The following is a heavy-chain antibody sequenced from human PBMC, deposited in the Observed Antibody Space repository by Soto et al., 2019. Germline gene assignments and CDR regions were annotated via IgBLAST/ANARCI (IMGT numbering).Heavy chain of an antibody. CDR3: ARHIVATHLFDY. CDR1: GGSISSSSYY. V-gene: IGHV4-39*01. J-gene: IGHJ4*02. D-gene: IGHD5-12*01. CDR2: IYYSGST. Sequence: SETLSLTCTVSGGSISSSSYYWGWIRQPPGKGLEWIGSIYYSGSTYYNPSLKSRVTISVDTSKNQFSLKLSSVTAADTAVYYCARHIVATHLFDYWGQGTLVTVSS.